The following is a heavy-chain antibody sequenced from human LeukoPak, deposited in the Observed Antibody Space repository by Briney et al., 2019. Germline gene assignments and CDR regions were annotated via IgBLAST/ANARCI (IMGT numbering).Heavy chain of an antibody. CDR3: ARDYGSHGEYFDY. CDR2: ISSGGSTI. V-gene: IGHV3-48*02. D-gene: IGHD3-10*01. Sequence: GSLRLSCAASGFTFSNYNINWVRQAPGKGLEWISYISSGGSTIYYADSVKGRFTISRDNAKNSLYLQMNSLRDEDTAVYYCARDYGSHGEYFDYWGQGTLVTVSS. J-gene: IGHJ4*02. CDR1: GFTFSNYN.